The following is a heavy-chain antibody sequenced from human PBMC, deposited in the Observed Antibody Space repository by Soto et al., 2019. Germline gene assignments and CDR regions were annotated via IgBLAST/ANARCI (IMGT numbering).Heavy chain of an antibody. CDR1: GFSISSYC. D-gene: IGHD3-22*01. CDR2: TYYSGST. V-gene: IGHV4-59*01. Sequence: PSETLSLTCTVSGFSISSYCWRWILQPPGKGLEWIGYTYYSGSTNYNPSLKSRVTISVDTSKNQFSLKLSSVTAADTAVYYCARGVVVRSRIARFDPWGQGTMVTVSS. CDR3: ARGVVVRSRIARFDP. J-gene: IGHJ5*02.